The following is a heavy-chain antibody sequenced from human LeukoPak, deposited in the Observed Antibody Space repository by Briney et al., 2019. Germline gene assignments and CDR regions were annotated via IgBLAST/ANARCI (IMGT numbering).Heavy chain of an antibody. J-gene: IGHJ3*02. CDR2: IRHRAKSYTT. Sequence: GGSLRLSCAASGFTFSDHYMDWVRQAPGKGLEWVGRIRHRAKSYTTQYAPSVKDRFTISRDDSRSSLYLQMNSLKTKDTAVYFCTRVGDYYDSRGYSTDAFDIWGQGTMVTVSS. D-gene: IGHD3-22*01. CDR3: TRVGDYYDSRGYSTDAFDI. CDR1: GFTFSDHY. V-gene: IGHV3-72*01.